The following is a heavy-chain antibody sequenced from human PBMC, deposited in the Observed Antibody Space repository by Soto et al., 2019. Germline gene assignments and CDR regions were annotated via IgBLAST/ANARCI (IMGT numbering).Heavy chain of an antibody. J-gene: IGHJ5*01. D-gene: IGHD6-13*01. CDR2: IDPVDSYT. CDR1: GFSFTNYW. Sequence: PGESLKISCKGSGFSFTNYWISWVRQTPGKGLEWMGNIDPVDSYTNYSPSFQGHVTFSADTSISTAYMQWSSLKASDTAMYFCARIESIARNWLDPWGQGTMVTVYS. CDR3: ARIESIARNWLDP. V-gene: IGHV5-10-1*01.